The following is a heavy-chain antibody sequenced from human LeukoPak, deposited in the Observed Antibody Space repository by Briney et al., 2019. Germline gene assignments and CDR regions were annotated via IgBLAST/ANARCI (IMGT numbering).Heavy chain of an antibody. D-gene: IGHD2-21*01. V-gene: IGHV4-59*01. J-gene: IGHJ1*01. CDR2: IYYSGST. Sequence: SETLSLTCTVSGGSISSYYWSWIRQPPGKGLEWIGYIYYSGSTNYNPSLKSRVTISVDTSKNQFSLKLSSVTAADTAVYYCARSYIPPYFQHWGQGTLVTVSS. CDR1: GGSISSYY. CDR3: ARSYIPPYFQH.